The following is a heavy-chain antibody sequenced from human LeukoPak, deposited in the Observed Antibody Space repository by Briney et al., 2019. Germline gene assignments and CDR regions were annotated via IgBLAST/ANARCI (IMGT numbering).Heavy chain of an antibody. Sequence: ASVKVSCKASGYTFTSYYMHWVRQAPGQGLEWMGIINPSGGSTSYAQKFQGRVTMTRDMSTSTVYMELISLRSEDTAVYYCARRPNCGGDCLYFDYWGQGTPVTVSP. D-gene: IGHD2-21*02. J-gene: IGHJ4*02. V-gene: IGHV1-46*01. CDR3: ARRPNCGGDCLYFDY. CDR2: INPSGGST. CDR1: GYTFTSYY.